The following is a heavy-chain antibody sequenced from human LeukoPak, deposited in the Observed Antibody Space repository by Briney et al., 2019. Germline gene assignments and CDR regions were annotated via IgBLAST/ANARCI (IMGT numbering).Heavy chain of an antibody. CDR3: ARARGDSSGYYHASLSYYYMDV. CDR2: IIPIFGTA. Sequence: GASVKVSCKASGYTFTGYYMHWVRQAPGQGLEWMGGIIPIFGTANYAQKFQGRVTITTDESTSTAYMELSSLRSEDTAVYYCARARGDSSGYYHASLSYYYMDVWGKGTTVTVSS. J-gene: IGHJ6*03. V-gene: IGHV1-69*05. CDR1: GYTFTGYY. D-gene: IGHD3-22*01.